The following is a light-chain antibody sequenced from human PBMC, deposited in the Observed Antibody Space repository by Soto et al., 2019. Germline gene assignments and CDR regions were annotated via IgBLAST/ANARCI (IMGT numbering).Light chain of an antibody. J-gene: IGKJ1*01. Sequence: EIVLTQSPATLSLSPGERATLSCRASQSVNNFLAWYQQRPGQAPRLLMYEASNRATGVPARFSGSGSGTDFTLTISSLEPEDFAIYYCQQYNNWPQTFGQGTKVDIK. CDR3: QQYNNWPQT. CDR1: QSVNNF. CDR2: EAS. V-gene: IGKV3-11*01.